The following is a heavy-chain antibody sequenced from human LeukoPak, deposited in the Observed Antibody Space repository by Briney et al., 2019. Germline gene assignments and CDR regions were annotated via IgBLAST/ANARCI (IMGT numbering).Heavy chain of an antibody. Sequence: GGSLRLSCAASRFTFSSYEMNWVRQAPGKGLEWVPYISSSGSTIYYADSVKGRFTISRDNAKNSLYLQMNSLRAEDTAVYYCARASPLAAAYDYWGQGTLVTVSS. CDR3: ARASPLAAAYDY. J-gene: IGHJ4*02. CDR2: ISSSGSTI. V-gene: IGHV3-48*03. D-gene: IGHD6-13*01. CDR1: RFTFSSYE.